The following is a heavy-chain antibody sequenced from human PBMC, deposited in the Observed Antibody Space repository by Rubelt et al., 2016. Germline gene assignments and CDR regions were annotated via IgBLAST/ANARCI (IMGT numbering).Heavy chain of an antibody. Sequence: VRQAPGKGLEWVSYISTSSTTIYYADSVRGRFTISRDNAKNSLYLQLSSLRIEDTAAYYCARALSDIAARTSGVYFDYWGQGTLVTVSS. CDR2: ISTSSTTI. J-gene: IGHJ4*02. V-gene: IGHV3-48*01. D-gene: IGHD6-6*01. CDR3: ARALSDIAARTSGVYFDY.